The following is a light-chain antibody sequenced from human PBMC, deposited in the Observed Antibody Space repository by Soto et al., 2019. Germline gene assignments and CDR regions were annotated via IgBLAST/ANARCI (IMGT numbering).Light chain of an antibody. J-gene: IGKJ5*01. Sequence: DIQLTQSPSFLSASVGDRVTITCRASQGIDTYLAWYQQKPGKAPKLLIYAASFLQSGVPSRFSGIGSGTEFTLTISSLQPEDFAAYYCQQLNTYPFIFGQGTRLEIK. CDR3: QQLNTYPFI. CDR1: QGIDTY. V-gene: IGKV1-9*01. CDR2: AAS.